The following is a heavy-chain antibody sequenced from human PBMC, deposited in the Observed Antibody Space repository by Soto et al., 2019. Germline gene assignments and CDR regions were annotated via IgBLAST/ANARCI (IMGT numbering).Heavy chain of an antibody. V-gene: IGHV3-23*01. CDR1: GFTFSSYA. Sequence: GSLRLSCAASGFTFSSYAMSWVRQAPGKGLEWVSAISGSGGSTYYADSVKGRFTISRDNSKNTLYLQMNSLRAEDTAVYYCAKDPFYCSGGSCPPKPLDYWGQGTLVTVSS. J-gene: IGHJ4*02. D-gene: IGHD2-15*01. CDR2: ISGSGGST. CDR3: AKDPFYCSGGSCPPKPLDY.